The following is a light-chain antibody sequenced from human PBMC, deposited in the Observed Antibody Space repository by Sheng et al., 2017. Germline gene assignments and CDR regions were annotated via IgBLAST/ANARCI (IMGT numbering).Light chain of an antibody. CDR2: AAS. Sequence: DIQLTQSPSSLSVHVGDRVIITCRASQSISTYLNWYQQKPGKAPKVLIYAASRLQSGVPPRFSGSGSGTDFTLTISSLEPEDFAIYYCQQSYNSPRTFGQGTXLEIK. V-gene: IGKV1-39*01. CDR1: QSISTY. CDR3: QQSYNSPRT. J-gene: IGKJ2*01.